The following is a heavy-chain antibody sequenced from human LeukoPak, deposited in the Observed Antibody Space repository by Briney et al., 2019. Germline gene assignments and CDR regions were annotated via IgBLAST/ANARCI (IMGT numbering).Heavy chain of an antibody. CDR3: AKADSSGWYIAYFDY. D-gene: IGHD6-19*01. CDR1: GFTFSSYA. CDR2: ISGSGDST. V-gene: IGHV3-23*01. Sequence: PGGSLRLSCAASGFTFSSYAMSWVRQAPGKGLEWVSAISGSGDSTYYADSVKGRFTISRDNSKNTLYLQMNSLRAEDTAVYYCAKADSSGWYIAYFDYWGQGTLVTVSS. J-gene: IGHJ4*02.